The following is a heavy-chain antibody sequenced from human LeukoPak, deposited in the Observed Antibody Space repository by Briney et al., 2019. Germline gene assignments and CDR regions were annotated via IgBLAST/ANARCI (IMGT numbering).Heavy chain of an antibody. CDR3: ARDHSSSSHLLDY. D-gene: IGHD2-2*01. J-gene: IGHJ4*02. Sequence: ASVKVSCKASGYTFTTFGVTWVRQAPRQGLEWMGWISAYNGDTNYAQKFQGRFTMTTDTSTNTAYIELRSLRSDDTAVYYCARDHSSSSHLLDYWGQGPLVTVSS. V-gene: IGHV1-18*01. CDR2: ISAYNGDT. CDR1: GYTFTTFG.